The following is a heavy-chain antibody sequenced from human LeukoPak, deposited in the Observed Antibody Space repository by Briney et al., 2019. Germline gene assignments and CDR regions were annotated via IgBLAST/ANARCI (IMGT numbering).Heavy chain of an antibody. J-gene: IGHJ6*02. CDR1: GFTFSSYS. CDR2: ISSSSSYI. Sequence: GGSLRLSCAASGFTFSSYSMNWVRQAPGKGLEWVSSISSSSSYIYYADSVKGRFTISRDNAKNSLYLQMNSLRAEDTAVYYCAKESPDYYYYGMDVWGQGTTVTVSS. CDR3: AKESPDYYYYGMDV. V-gene: IGHV3-21*04.